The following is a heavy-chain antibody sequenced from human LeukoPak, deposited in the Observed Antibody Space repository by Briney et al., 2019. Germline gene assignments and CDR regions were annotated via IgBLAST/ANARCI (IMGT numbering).Heavy chain of an antibody. V-gene: IGHV3-48*01. CDR2: IRSSSSTI. J-gene: IGHJ4*02. CDR3: ARDRSDRLAVAGTSAFDY. Sequence: PGGSLRLSCAASGFTFSSYSMNWVRQAPGKGLEWVSYIRSSSSTIYYADSVKGRFTISRDNAKNSLYLQMNSLRAEDTAVYYCARDRSDRLAVAGTSAFDYWGQGTLVTVSS. CDR1: GFTFSSYS. D-gene: IGHD6-19*01.